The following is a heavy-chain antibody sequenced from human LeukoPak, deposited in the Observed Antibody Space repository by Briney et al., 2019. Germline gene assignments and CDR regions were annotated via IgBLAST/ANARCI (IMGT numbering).Heavy chain of an antibody. CDR1: GFTFTSSA. V-gene: IGHV1-58*01. CDR2: IVVGSGNT. D-gene: IGHD2-21*02. CDR3: AADPPTGGDYNYYYGMDV. J-gene: IGHJ6*04. Sequence: GTSVKVSCKASGFTFTSSAVQWVRQARGQRLEWIGWIVVGSGNTNYAQKLQERVTITRDMSTSTAYMELSSLRSEDTAVYYCAADPPTGGDYNYYYGMDVWGKGTTVTVSS.